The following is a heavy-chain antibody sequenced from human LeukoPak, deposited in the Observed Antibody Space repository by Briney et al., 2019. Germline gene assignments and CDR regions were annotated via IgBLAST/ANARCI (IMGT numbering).Heavy chain of an antibody. Sequence: SETLSLTCTVSGGSISSSSYYWGWIRQPPGKGLEWIGSIYYSGSTYYNPSLKSRVTISVDTSKNQFSLKLSSVTAADTAVYYCARDRVREQWLLGSWFDPWGQGTLVTVSS. CDR1: GGSISSSSYY. CDR3: ARDRVREQWLLGSWFDP. J-gene: IGHJ5*02. CDR2: IYYSGST. V-gene: IGHV4-39*07. D-gene: IGHD6-19*01.